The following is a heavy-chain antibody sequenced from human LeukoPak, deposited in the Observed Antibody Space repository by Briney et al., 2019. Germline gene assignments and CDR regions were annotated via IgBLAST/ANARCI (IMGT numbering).Heavy chain of an antibody. Sequence: SGGSLRLSCAASGFTFDDYGMSWVRQAPGKGLEWVSGINWNGGSTGYADSVKGRFTISRDNAENSLYLQMNSLRAEDTALYYCARDGWALGYCSGGSCYIFDYWGQGTLVTVSS. CDR3: ARDGWALGYCSGGSCYIFDY. V-gene: IGHV3-20*04. CDR1: GFTFDDYG. D-gene: IGHD2-15*01. CDR2: INWNGGST. J-gene: IGHJ4*02.